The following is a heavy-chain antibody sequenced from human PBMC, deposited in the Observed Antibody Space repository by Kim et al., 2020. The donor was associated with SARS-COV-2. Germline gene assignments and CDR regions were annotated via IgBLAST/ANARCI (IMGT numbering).Heavy chain of an antibody. CDR2: MSSTGST. CDR1: GASITSYY. V-gene: IGHV4-59*01. J-gene: IGHJ4*02. CDR3: AREPTISGWTFDY. Sequence: SETLSLTCTVSGASITSYYWTWIRQPPGKRLEWIGYMSSTGSTKYNPSLKSRVTISLDTSKNQFSLRLSAVTAADTAVYYCAREPTISGWTFDYLGQGAL. D-gene: IGHD6-19*01.